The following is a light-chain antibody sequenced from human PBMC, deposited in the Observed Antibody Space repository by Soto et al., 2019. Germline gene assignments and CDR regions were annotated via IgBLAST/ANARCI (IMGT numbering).Light chain of an antibody. CDR1: SSDVGTYNY. CDR2: EVS. Sequence: ALTQPASVSGSPGQSITICCTGTSSDVGTYNYVSWYQLHPGKAPKLMVYEVSNRPSGVSNRFSGSKSGNTASLTISGLQAEDEADYHCSSYTSSSTYVFGTGTKVTV. CDR3: SSYTSSSTYV. V-gene: IGLV2-14*01. J-gene: IGLJ1*01.